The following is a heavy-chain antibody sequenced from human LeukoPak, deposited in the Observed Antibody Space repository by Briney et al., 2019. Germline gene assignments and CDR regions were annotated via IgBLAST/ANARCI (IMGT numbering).Heavy chain of an antibody. CDR2: ISSSSSYI. Sequence: GGSLRLSCAASGFTFSSYSMNWVRQAPGKGLEWVSSISSSSSYIYYADSVKGRFTISRDNAKNSLYLQMNSLRAEDTAVYYCARLRGTYGDYVGAFDNWGQGAMVTVSS. CDR1: GFTFSSYS. D-gene: IGHD4-17*01. V-gene: IGHV3-21*01. CDR3: ARLRGTYGDYVGAFDN. J-gene: IGHJ3*02.